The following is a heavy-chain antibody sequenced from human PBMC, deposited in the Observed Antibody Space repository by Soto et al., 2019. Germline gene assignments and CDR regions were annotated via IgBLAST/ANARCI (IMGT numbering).Heavy chain of an antibody. D-gene: IGHD3-9*01. CDR2: INPSGGST. J-gene: IGHJ6*03. Sequence: QVQLVQSGAEVKKPGASVKVSCKASGYTFTNYYIHWVRQAPGQGLEWMGMINPSGGSTTYAQKFQGRVTMTRDTSTSTVFMELNSLRSEDTAVQYCSRDGWLSKTYRYYMDVWGRGTTVTVSS. CDR1: GYTFTNYY. CDR3: SRDGWLSKTYRYYMDV. V-gene: IGHV1-46*03.